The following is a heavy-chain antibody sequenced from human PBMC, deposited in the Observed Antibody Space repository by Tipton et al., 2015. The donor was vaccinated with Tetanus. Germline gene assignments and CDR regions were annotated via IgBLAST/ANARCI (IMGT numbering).Heavy chain of an antibody. CDR3: ARGPLENEGYFDS. J-gene: IGHJ4*02. D-gene: IGHD1-1*01. CDR2: VHYSGST. CDR1: GGSISSYY. Sequence: LRLSCTVSGGSISSYYWTWIRQPPGRGLEWIGYVHYSGSTNYSPSLRSRVTLSVDTSKNQFSLKLSSVTAADTAVYFCARGPLENEGYFDSWGQGILVTVTA. V-gene: IGHV4-59*01.